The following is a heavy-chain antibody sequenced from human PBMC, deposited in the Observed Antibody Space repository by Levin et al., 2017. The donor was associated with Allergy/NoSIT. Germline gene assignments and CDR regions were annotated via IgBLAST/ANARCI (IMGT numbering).Heavy chain of an antibody. Sequence: GESLKISCAASGFTFSSYGMHWVRQAPGKGLEWVAVIWDDGYKKYYADSVKGRFTISRDNSKNTLYLQMNSLRAEDTAVYYCARMLRFYYYYYVDVWGKRTTVTVSS. CDR1: GFTFSSYG. CDR3: ARMLRFYYYYYVDV. CDR2: IWDDGYKK. J-gene: IGHJ6*03. D-gene: IGHD5-12*01. V-gene: IGHV3-33*01.